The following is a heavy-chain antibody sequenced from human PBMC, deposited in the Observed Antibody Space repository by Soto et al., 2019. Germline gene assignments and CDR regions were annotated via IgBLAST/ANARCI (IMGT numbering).Heavy chain of an antibody. CDR1: GYNFTSYG. Sequence: QVQLVQSGADVKKPGASVKVSCKASGYNFTSYGISWVRQAPGQGLEWMGWISPHNDRTKYARRFQDRVTMTTETPTSTVYIELGSLRSDDTAVYYCARDLYYSSGWYFDHDAFDIWGQGTVVTVSS. CDR3: ARDLYYSSGWYFDHDAFDI. J-gene: IGHJ3*02. V-gene: IGHV1-18*01. D-gene: IGHD6-19*01. CDR2: ISPHNDRT.